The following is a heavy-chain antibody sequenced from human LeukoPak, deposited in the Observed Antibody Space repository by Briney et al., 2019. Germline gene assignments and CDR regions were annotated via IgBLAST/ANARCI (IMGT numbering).Heavy chain of an antibody. V-gene: IGHV1-3*01. J-gene: IGHJ4*02. Sequence: ASVKVSCKASGYTFSNYAIHWVRQAPGQRLEWMGWINAGNGNTKNSQKFQGRVTITRDTSASTAYMELSSLRSEDTAVYYCARDPIGSRWPYYFDYWGQGTLVTVSS. CDR1: GYTFSNYA. D-gene: IGHD6-13*01. CDR2: INAGNGNT. CDR3: ARDPIGSRWPYYFDY.